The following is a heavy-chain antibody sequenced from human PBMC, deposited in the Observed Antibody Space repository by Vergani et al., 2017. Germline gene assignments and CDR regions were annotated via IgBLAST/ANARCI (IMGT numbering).Heavy chain of an antibody. CDR1: GFTFSSYG. D-gene: IGHD6-13*01. J-gene: IGHJ4*02. CDR3: ASGSSWYLFDY. V-gene: IGHV3-30*03. Sequence: QVQLVESGGGVVQPGRSLRLSCAASGFTFSSYGMHWVRQAPGKGLEWVAVISYDGSNKYYADSVKGRFTISRDNAKNSLYLQMNSLRAEDTAVYYCASGSSWYLFDYWGQGTLVTVSS. CDR2: ISYDGSNK.